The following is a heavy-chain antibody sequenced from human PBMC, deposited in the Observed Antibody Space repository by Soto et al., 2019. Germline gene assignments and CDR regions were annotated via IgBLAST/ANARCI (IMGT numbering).Heavy chain of an antibody. V-gene: IGHV3-30*18. CDR3: AKLGIAFDI. J-gene: IGHJ3*02. CDR2: ISYDGSNK. D-gene: IGHD6-13*01. CDR1: GFTFSSYG. Sequence: QVQLLEAGGGVVQPGSPLRRSCAASGFTFSSYGRHWVRQAPGKGLEWVAVISYDGSNKYYPDSVKGRFTISRDNYKNKLYVQMNSLRAEDTAVYYCAKLGIAFDIWGQGTMVTVSS.